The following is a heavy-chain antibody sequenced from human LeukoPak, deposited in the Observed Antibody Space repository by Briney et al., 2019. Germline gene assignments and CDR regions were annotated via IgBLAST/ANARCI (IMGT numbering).Heavy chain of an antibody. V-gene: IGHV4-59*08. CDR2: IYYSGST. J-gene: IGHJ4*02. CDR3: ARLVVDWSGYYRN. Sequence: SETLSLTCAVYGGSFSGYYWSWIRQPPGKGLEWIGYIYYSGSTNYNPSLKSRVTISVDTSKNQFSLKLSSVTAADTAVYYCARLVVDWSGYYRNWGQGTLVTVSS. D-gene: IGHD3-3*01. CDR1: GGSFSGYY.